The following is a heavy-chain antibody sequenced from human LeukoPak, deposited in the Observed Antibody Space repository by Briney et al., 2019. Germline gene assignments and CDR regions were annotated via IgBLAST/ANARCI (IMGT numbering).Heavy chain of an antibody. V-gene: IGHV1-69*13. CDR2: IIPTFGTA. CDR3: ARDSGRYCSSTSCYTLGYYYYGMDV. J-gene: IGHJ6*02. Sequence: SVKVSCKASGGTFSSYAISWVRQAPGQGLEWMGGIIPTFGTANYAQKFQGRVTITADESTSTAYMELSSLRSEDTAVYYCARDSGRYCSSTSCYTLGYYYYGMDVWGQGTTVTVS. CDR1: GGTFSSYA. D-gene: IGHD2-2*02.